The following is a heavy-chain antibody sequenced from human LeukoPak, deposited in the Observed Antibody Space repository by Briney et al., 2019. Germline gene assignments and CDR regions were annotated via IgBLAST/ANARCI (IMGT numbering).Heavy chain of an antibody. Sequence: ASVKVSCKASGYTFTNYAMNWVQQAPGQGLEWMGWINTNTGNPTYAQGFTGRFVFSLDTSVSTTYLQISSLKAEDTAVYYCARDPNHYYDSSGYYGDYWGQGTLVTVSS. CDR3: ARDPNHYYDSSGYYGDY. CDR2: INTNTGNP. V-gene: IGHV7-4-1*02. D-gene: IGHD3-22*01. J-gene: IGHJ4*02. CDR1: GYTFTNYA.